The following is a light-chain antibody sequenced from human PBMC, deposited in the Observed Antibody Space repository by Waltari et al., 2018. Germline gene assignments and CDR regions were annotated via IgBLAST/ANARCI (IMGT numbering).Light chain of an antibody. J-gene: IGKJ3*01. CDR3: QHRSDWPPIFT. V-gene: IGKV3-11*01. CDR1: QSISNY. Sequence: EIVLTQSPATLYLSPGERATLACKASQSISNYLAWYQQNPGQPPRLLIYDVSNRATGIPARFSGSGSGTDFTLTISSLEPEDFAVYFWQHRSDWPPIFTFGPGTKVDIK. CDR2: DVS.